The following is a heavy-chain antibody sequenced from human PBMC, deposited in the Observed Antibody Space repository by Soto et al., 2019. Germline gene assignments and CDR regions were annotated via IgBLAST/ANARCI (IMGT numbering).Heavy chain of an antibody. CDR3: ARARSWSGPGFDY. J-gene: IGHJ4*02. V-gene: IGHV4-59*01. CDR2: IYYSGST. Sequence: LSLTCTVSGGSISSYYWSWIRQPPGKGLEWIGYIYYSGSTNYNPSLKSRVTISVDTSKNQFSLKLSSVTAADTAVYYCARARSWSGPGFDYWGQGTLVTVSS. CDR1: GGSISSYY. D-gene: IGHD3-3*01.